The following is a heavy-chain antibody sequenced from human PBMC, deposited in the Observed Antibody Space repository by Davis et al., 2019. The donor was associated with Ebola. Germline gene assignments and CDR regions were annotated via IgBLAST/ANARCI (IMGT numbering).Heavy chain of an antibody. J-gene: IGHJ3*02. CDR3: AKDPVSRDGYTGDFDI. CDR1: GFTFSSYA. V-gene: IGHV3-23*01. CDR2: IVRSGGNT. Sequence: GESLKISCAASGFTFSSYAMHWVRQAPGKGLEWVSGIVRSGGNTYCADSVKGRFTISRDNSKNTLYLQMNSLRVEDTAIYYCAKDPVSRDGYTGDFDIWGQGTMVSVST. D-gene: IGHD5-24*01.